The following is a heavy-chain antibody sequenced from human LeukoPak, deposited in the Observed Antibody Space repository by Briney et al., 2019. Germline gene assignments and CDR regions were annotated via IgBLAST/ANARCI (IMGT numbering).Heavy chain of an antibody. CDR2: ISGSGGST. CDR1: ALTFSSYA. D-gene: IGHD5-24*01. Sequence: PGRSLRLSCSPAALTFSSYAMSSVPQTPRKRLEWVSAISGSGGSTYYADSVKGRFTISRDNSKNTLYLQMNSLRAEDTAVYYCAKEMATILNWFDPWGQGTLVTVSS. CDR3: AKEMATILNWFDP. J-gene: IGHJ5*02. V-gene: IGHV3-23*01.